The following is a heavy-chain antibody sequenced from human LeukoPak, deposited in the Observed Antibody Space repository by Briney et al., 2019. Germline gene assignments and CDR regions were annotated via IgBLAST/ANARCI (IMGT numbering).Heavy chain of an antibody. Sequence: PSETLSLTCTDSGGSISSGDYYWSWIRQPPGKGLEWIGYTYYSGSTYYNPSLKSRVTISVDTSKNQFSLKLSSVTAADTAVYYCARAAYCGGDCYGGSLGYWGQGTLVTVSS. CDR3: ARAAYCGGDCYGGSLGY. V-gene: IGHV4-30-4*01. CDR1: GGSISSGDYY. D-gene: IGHD2-21*02. J-gene: IGHJ4*02. CDR2: TYYSGST.